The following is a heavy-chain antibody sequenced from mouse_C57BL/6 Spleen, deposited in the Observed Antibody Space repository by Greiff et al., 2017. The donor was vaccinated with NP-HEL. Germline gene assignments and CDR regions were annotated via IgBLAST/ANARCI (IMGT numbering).Heavy chain of an antibody. D-gene: IGHD2-4*01. Sequence: QVQLKQSGPELVKPGASVKISCKASGYAFSSSWMNWVKQRPGKGLEWIGRIYPGDGDTNYNGKFKGKATLTADKSSSTAYMQLSSLTSEDSAVYFCARRYYYDYDVYFDYWGQGTTLTVSS. CDR1: GYAFSSSW. V-gene: IGHV1-82*01. CDR3: ARRYYYDYDVYFDY. CDR2: IYPGDGDT. J-gene: IGHJ2*01.